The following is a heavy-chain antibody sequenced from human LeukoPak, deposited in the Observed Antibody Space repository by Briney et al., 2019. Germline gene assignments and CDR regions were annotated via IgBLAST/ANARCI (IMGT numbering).Heavy chain of an antibody. Sequence: HTGGSLRLSCAASGFTFDDYAMHWVRQAPGKGLEWVSGISWNSGSIGYADSVKGRFTISRDNATNSLYLQMNSLRAEDTALYYCAIQSSNWNGGWNAFDIWGQGTMVTVSS. V-gene: IGHV3-9*01. CDR2: ISWNSGSI. CDR1: GFTFDDYA. CDR3: AIQSSNWNGGWNAFDI. J-gene: IGHJ3*02. D-gene: IGHD1-1*01.